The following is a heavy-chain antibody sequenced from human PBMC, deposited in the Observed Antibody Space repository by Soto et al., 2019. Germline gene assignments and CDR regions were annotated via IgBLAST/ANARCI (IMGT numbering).Heavy chain of an antibody. CDR2: IGSAGDS. Sequence: PGGSLRLSCAASGYTFRSYDMHWVRQATGKGLAWVSVIGSAGDSNYAPSVKGRFTISRENAKNSLYLQMNSLRAGDTAVYYCARGSKGTYGMDVWGQGTTVTVSS. D-gene: IGHD3-10*01. CDR1: GYTFRSYD. J-gene: IGHJ6*02. V-gene: IGHV3-13*01. CDR3: ARGSKGTYGMDV.